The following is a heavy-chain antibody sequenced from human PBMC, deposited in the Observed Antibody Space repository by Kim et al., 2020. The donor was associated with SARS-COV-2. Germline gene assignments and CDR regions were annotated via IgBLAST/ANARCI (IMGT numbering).Heavy chain of an antibody. D-gene: IGHD6-13*01. CDR3: ARAGKYSSSWYAYY. Sequence: ADSLKGRFTHSRDNSQNTLYLQMNSLRAEGTAVYYCARAGKYSSSWYAYYWGQGTLVTVSS. J-gene: IGHJ4*02. V-gene: IGHV3-30*05.